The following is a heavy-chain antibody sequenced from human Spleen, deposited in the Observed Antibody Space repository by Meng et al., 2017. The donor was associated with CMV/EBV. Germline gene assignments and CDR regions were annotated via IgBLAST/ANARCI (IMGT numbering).Heavy chain of an antibody. D-gene: IGHD3-10*01. CDR1: GVTFKNFA. V-gene: IGHV3-23*01. CDR3: AKYYMFDP. J-gene: IGHJ5*02. Sequence: LSLTCAASGVTFKNFAMRWVRQAPGKGLEWVSGVSAGGDSTYYADSVKGRFIISRDNSKNTVYLQMNSLRAEDTALYYSAKYYMFDPWGQGTLVTVSS. CDR2: VSAGGDST.